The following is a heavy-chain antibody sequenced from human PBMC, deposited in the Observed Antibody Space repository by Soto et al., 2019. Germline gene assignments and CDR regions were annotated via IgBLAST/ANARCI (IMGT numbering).Heavy chain of an antibody. CDR1: GGCFSGYY. V-gene: IGHV4-34*01. J-gene: IGHJ6*02. Sequence: SETLALTCAVYGGCFSGYYWSWIRQPPGKGLEWIGEINHSGSTNYNPSLKSRVTISVDTSKNQFSLKLSSVTAADTAVYYCASRSSSFMDYYYYGMDVWGQGTTVTVSS. D-gene: IGHD6-13*01. CDR2: INHSGST. CDR3: ASRSSSFMDYYYYGMDV.